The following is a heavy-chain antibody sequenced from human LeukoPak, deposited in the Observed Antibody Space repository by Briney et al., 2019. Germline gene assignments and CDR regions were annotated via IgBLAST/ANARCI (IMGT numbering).Heavy chain of an antibody. CDR3: AKAMVRGVITGRYFDY. V-gene: IGHV3-23*01. CDR1: GFTFSSYA. CDR2: ISGSGGST. Sequence: PGGSLRLSSAASGFTFSSYAMSWVRQAPGKGLEWVSAISGSGGSTYYADSVKGRFTISRDNSKNTLYLQMNSLRAEDTAVYYCAKAMVRGVITGRYFDYWGQGTLVTVSS. J-gene: IGHJ4*02. D-gene: IGHD3-10*01.